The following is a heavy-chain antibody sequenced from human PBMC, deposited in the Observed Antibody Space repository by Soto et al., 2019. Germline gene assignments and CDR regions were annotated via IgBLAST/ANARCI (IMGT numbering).Heavy chain of an antibody. D-gene: IGHD6-19*01. CDR3: VAGQYFFDY. J-gene: IGHJ4*02. Sequence: GGSLILSCAASGFTFSSYGMHWVRQAPGKGLEWVAVISYDGSNKYYADSVKGRFTISRDNSKKTLYLQMNSLRADDTAVYYCVAGQYFFDYCGQGTLVTVSS. V-gene: IGHV3-30*03. CDR1: GFTFSSYG. CDR2: ISYDGSNK.